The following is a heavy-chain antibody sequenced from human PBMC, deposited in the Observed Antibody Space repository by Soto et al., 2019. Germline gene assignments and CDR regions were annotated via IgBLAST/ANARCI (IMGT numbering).Heavy chain of an antibody. J-gene: IGHJ5*02. V-gene: IGHV4-59*01. D-gene: IGHD6-13*01. CDR1: GGSITSYY. Sequence: SETLSLTCTVSGGSITSYYWSWIRQPPGKGLEWIGYIYYSGSTNCNPSLKSRVTISVDTSKNQFSLKLSSVTAADTAVYYCAIGGAAAARGWFDPWGQGTQVTVSS. CDR3: AIGGAAAARGWFDP. CDR2: IYYSGST.